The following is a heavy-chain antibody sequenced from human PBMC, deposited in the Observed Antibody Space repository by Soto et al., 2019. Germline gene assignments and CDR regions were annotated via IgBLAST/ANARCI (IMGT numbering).Heavy chain of an antibody. Sequence: QVQLVQSGAEEKKPGASVKVSCKASGYTFTGYAMHWVRQAPGQRLEWMGWINAGNGNTKYSQKFQGRVTITRDTSASTADMELISLRSEDTAVYYCAIAVAVAADFDYWGQGTLVTVSS. V-gene: IGHV1-3*05. CDR2: INAGNGNT. D-gene: IGHD6-19*01. CDR1: GYTFTGYA. CDR3: AIAVAVAADFDY. J-gene: IGHJ4*02.